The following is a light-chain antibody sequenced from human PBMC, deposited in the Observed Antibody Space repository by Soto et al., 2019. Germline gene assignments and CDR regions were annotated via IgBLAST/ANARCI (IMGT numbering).Light chain of an antibody. CDR2: EVS. V-gene: IGLV2-23*02. Sequence: QSVLTQPASVSGSPGQSITISCTETTSDVGSYDLVSWYQQHPGKAPKIMIYEVSKRPSGDSNRFSGSKSGNTASLTISGLQAEDEADYYCCSYAGGRSPYVFGTGTKVTVL. CDR3: CSYAGGRSPYV. CDR1: TSDVGSYDL. J-gene: IGLJ1*01.